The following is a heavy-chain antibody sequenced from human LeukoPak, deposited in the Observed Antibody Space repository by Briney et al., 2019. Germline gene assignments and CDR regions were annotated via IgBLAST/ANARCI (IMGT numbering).Heavy chain of an antibody. CDR2: ILYSGTT. J-gene: IGHJ4*02. V-gene: IGHV4-59*01. CDR3: ARSPQWLLFDY. D-gene: IGHD6-19*01. Sequence: SETLSLTCTVSGGSISPYYWSWIRQTPGKGLEWIGYILYSGTTTNYNPSLKSRVTISVDTSKNQFSLKLSSVTAADTAVYYCARSPQWLLFDYWGQGTLVTVSS. CDR1: GGSISPYY.